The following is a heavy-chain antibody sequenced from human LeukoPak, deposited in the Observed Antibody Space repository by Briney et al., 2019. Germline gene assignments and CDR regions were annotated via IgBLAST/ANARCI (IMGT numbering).Heavy chain of an antibody. CDR3: ARGRGSPYYFDC. CDR2: ISTSGDSS. CDR1: GFTFSNYA. J-gene: IGHJ4*02. Sequence: GGSLRLSCAASGFTFSNYAMTWVRQAPGKGLEWVSSISTSGDSSAYAASVKGRFTISRDNSKNTLCLQLNSLRAEDTAVYYCARGRGSPYYFDCWGQGTLVTVSS. V-gene: IGHV3-23*01. D-gene: IGHD1-26*01.